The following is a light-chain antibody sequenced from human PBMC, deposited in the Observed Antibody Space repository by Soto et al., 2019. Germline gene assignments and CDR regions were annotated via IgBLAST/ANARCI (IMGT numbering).Light chain of an antibody. CDR2: DAS. CDR1: QSVSTS. V-gene: IGKV3-11*01. CDR3: QQRINCYT. Sequence: EIVLTQSPATLSLSPGERATLSCRASQSVSTSLGWYQQKPGQPPRLLISDASNRATGIPARFSGSGSGTDFTLTISSLGPEDFAVYYCQQRINCYTFGQGTKLEI. J-gene: IGKJ2*01.